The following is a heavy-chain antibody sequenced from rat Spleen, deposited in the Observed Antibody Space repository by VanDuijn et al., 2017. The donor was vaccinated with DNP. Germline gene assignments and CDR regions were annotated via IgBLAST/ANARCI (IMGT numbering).Heavy chain of an antibody. D-gene: IGHD1-1*01. V-gene: IGHV5-25*01. J-gene: IGHJ4*01. CDR1: GFTFSNYD. CDR2: ISTSGGST. CDR3: ARHYYSGDAMDA. Sequence: EVQLVESGGGLVQPGRSLKLSCAASGFTFSNYDMAWVRQAPTKGLEWVASISTSGGSTYYRDSVKGRFTVSRDNAKSTLYLQMDSLRSEDTATYYCARHYYSGDAMDAWGQGTSVTVSS.